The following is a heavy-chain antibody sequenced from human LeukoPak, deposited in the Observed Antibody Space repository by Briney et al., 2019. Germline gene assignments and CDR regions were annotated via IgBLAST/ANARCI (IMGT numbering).Heavy chain of an antibody. J-gene: IGHJ4*02. CDR1: GFTFTNYA. CDR2: ISNSGETT. D-gene: IGHD2-21*01. CDR3: ARGLWWSKYYFDY. Sequence: GGSLRLSCAASGFTFTNYAMSWVRQAPGKGLDFVSSISNSGETTNYADSVKGRFTISRDNSKNTLYLQMNSLRAEDTAVYYCARGLWWSKYYFDYWGQGTLVTVSS. V-gene: IGHV3-23*01.